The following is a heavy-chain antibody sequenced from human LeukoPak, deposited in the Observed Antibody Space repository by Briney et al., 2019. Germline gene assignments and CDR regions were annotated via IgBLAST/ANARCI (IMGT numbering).Heavy chain of an antibody. Sequence: SETLSLTCTVSGGSISSYYWSWIRQPAGKGLEWIGRIYTSGSTNYNPSLKSRVTMSVDTSKNQFSLEVSSVTAADTAVYYCASLRPSTIAAHYAMDVWGQGTTVTVSS. D-gene: IGHD6-13*01. CDR3: ASLRPSTIAAHYAMDV. V-gene: IGHV4-4*07. CDR2: IYTSGST. CDR1: GGSISSYY. J-gene: IGHJ6*02.